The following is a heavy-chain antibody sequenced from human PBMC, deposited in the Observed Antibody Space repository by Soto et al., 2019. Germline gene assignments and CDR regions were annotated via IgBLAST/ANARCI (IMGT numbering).Heavy chain of an antibody. CDR3: TRLSRSEVFWFDP. V-gene: IGHV3-73*02. J-gene: IGHJ5*02. Sequence: EVQLVESGGGLVQPGGSLKISCAASGFALSDSAVHWVRQAPGKGLEWVGRIKSRAENFATAFAASVSGRFTIFRDDSTNTASLQMTGLKTEDTAMYFCTRLSRSEVFWFDPWGQGTLVTVSS. CDR2: IKSRAENFAT. CDR1: GFALSDSA.